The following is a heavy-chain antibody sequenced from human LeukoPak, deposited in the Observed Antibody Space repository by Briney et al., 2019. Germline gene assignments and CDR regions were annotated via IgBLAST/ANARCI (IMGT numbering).Heavy chain of an antibody. CDR3: ARERIMITFGGVIVYYFDY. D-gene: IGHD3-16*02. CDR2: IYTSGST. J-gene: IGHJ4*02. V-gene: IGHV4-61*02. CDR1: GGSISSGSYY. Sequence: SETLSLTCTVSGGSISSGSYYWSWIRQPAGKGLEWIGRIYTSGSTNYNPSLKSRVTISVDTSKNQFSLKLSSVTAADTAVYYCARERIMITFGGVIVYYFDYWGQGTLVTVSP.